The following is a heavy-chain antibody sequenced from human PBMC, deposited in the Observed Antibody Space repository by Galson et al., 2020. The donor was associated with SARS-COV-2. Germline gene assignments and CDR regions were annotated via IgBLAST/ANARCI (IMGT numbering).Heavy chain of an antibody. J-gene: IGHJ1*01. Sequence: GESLKISCAASGFTFSNYALNWVRQAPGKGLEWVALISYDGSNKYYADSVKGRFTISRDNSKNTLYLQMNSLRTEDMAVYYCARDRFPYCITTSCYGNFQHWGQGTVLTVSS. CDR2: ISYDGSNK. V-gene: IGHV3-30-3*01. D-gene: IGHD2-2*01. CDR3: ARDRFPYCITTSCYGNFQH. CDR1: GFTFSNYA.